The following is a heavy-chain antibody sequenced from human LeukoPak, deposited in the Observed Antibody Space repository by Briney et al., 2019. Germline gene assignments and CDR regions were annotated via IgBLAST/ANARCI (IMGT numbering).Heavy chain of an antibody. CDR3: AKDRRYYDSSGYSYYFDY. D-gene: IGHD3-22*01. V-gene: IGHV3-30*02. Sequence: GGSLRLSCAASGFTFSSYGMHWVRQAPGKGLEWVAFIRYDGSNKYYADSVKGRFTISSDNSKNTLYLQMNSLRAEDTAVYYCAKDRRYYDSSGYSYYFDYWGQGTLVTVSS. CDR2: IRYDGSNK. CDR1: GFTFSSYG. J-gene: IGHJ4*02.